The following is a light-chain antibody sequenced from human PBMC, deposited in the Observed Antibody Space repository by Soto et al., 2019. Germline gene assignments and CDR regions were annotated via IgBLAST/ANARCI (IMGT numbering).Light chain of an antibody. CDR2: AAS. CDR1: QSIYNY. CDR3: QQSYSTPVT. J-gene: IGKJ2*01. Sequence: DIQMTQSPSSLSASVGDRVTITCRASQSIYNYLNWYQQKPGKAPKLLIYAASSLQSGVLSRFSGSGSGTDFTLTISRLQPEDFASYYCQQSYSTPVTFGQGTKLEIK. V-gene: IGKV1-39*01.